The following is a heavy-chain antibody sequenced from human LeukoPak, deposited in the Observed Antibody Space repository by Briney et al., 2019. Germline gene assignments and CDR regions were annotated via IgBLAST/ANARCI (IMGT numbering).Heavy chain of an antibody. CDR1: GSTFTSYG. V-gene: IGHV1-18*01. CDR3: ARGYSGSYSGWFDP. CDR2: ISAYNGNT. Sequence: ASVKVSCKASGSTFTSYGISWVRQAPGQGLEWMGWISAYNGNTNYAQKLQGRVTMTTDTSTSTAYMELRSLRSDDTAVYYCARGYSGSYSGWFDPWGQGTLVTVSS. J-gene: IGHJ5*02. D-gene: IGHD1-26*01.